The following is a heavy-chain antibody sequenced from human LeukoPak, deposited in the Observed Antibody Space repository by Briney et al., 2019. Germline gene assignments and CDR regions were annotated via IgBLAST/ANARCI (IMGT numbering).Heavy chain of an antibody. CDR2: TRDDGRDE. D-gene: IGHD3-16*02. CDR3: AKDIRMITFGGVIF. CDR1: GFTFNSYG. J-gene: IGHJ4*02. V-gene: IGHV3-30*02. Sequence: GGSLRLSCTASGFTFNSYGMHWVRQAPGKGLEWVAFTRDDGRDEYYADSVKGRFTISRDNSKNMLYLQMNSLRAEDTAVYYCAKDIRMITFGGVIFWGQGTLVTVSS.